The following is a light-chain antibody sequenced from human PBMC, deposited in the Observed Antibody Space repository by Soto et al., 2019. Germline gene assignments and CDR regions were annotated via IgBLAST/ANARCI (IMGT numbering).Light chain of an antibody. V-gene: IGKV1-5*01. CDR3: QQYNGYSRT. CDR2: DVS. CDR1: QSIGDS. Sequence: DIQMTQSPSTLSAFVGDRVTITCRASQSIGDSLAWYQQKPGKAPYLLISDVSSLERGVPSRFSGSGSGTEFTLTTSSMQPDDFATFYCQQYNGYSRTFGQGTKV. J-gene: IGKJ1*01.